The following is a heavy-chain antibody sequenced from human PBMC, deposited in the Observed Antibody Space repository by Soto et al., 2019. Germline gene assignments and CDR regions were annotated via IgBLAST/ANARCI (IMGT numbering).Heavy chain of an antibody. CDR1: GCSMISYY. CDR2: IYYAGST. Sequence: PSETLSLTCTVSGCSMISYYWSWIRQPPGRGLEWIGFIYYAGSTKYNPSLNSRVTISVDTSKNQFSLKLSSVTAADTAVYYCARVVIEYYFDYWGQGTLVTVSS. V-gene: IGHV4-59*08. CDR3: ARVVIEYYFDY. J-gene: IGHJ4*02. D-gene: IGHD3-22*01.